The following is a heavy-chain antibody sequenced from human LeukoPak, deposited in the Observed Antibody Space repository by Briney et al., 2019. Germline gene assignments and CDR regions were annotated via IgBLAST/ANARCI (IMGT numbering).Heavy chain of an antibody. Sequence: GRSLRLSCAASGFTFSSYAMHWVRQAPGKGLEWVAVISYDGSNKYYADSVKGRFTISRDNSKNTLYLQMNSLRAEDTAVYYCARDGGDIVVVVAATHYYMDVWGKGTTVTVSS. J-gene: IGHJ6*03. CDR1: GFTFSSYA. CDR2: ISYDGSNK. CDR3: ARDGGDIVVVVAATHYYMDV. V-gene: IGHV3-30*04. D-gene: IGHD2-15*01.